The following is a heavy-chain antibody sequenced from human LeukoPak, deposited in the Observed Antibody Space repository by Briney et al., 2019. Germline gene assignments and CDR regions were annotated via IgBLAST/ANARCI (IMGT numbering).Heavy chain of an antibody. CDR3: ARDPLRHSSSPGRYNWFDP. J-gene: IGHJ5*02. CDR1: GYTFTSYG. D-gene: IGHD6-13*01. CDR2: ISAYNGNT. Sequence: ASVKVSCKASGYTFTSYGISWVRQAPGQGLEWMGWISAYNGNTNYAQKLQGRVTMTTDTSTSTAYMELRSLRSDDTAVYYCARDPLRHSSSPGRYNWFDPWGQGTLVTVSS. V-gene: IGHV1-18*01.